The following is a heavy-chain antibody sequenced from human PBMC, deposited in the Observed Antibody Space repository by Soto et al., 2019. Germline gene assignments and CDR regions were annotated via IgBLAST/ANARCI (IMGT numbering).Heavy chain of an antibody. CDR3: ARGRIRYSGSLDYYYYGMDV. J-gene: IGHJ6*02. D-gene: IGHD1-26*01. CDR2: IIPIFGTA. Sequence: QVQLVQSGAEVKKPGSSVKVSCKASGGTFSSYAISWVRQAPGHGLEWMGGIIPIFGTANYAQKFQGRVTITADESTSTAYMELSSLRSEDTAVYYCARGRIRYSGSLDYYYYGMDVWGQGTTVTVSS. V-gene: IGHV1-69*12. CDR1: GGTFSSYA.